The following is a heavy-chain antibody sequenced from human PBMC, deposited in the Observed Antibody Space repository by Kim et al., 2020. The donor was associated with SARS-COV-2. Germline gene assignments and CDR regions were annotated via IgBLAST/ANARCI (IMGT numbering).Heavy chain of an antibody. J-gene: IGHJ3*02. CDR3: ARVRSIAAAGMAFDI. V-gene: IGHV1-69*01. D-gene: IGHD6-13*01. Sequence: PKFQGSVTITADESTSTAYMELSSLRSEDTAVYYCARVRSIAAAGMAFDIWGQGTMVTVSS.